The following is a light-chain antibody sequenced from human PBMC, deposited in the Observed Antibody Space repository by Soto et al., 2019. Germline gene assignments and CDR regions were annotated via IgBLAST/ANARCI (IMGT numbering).Light chain of an antibody. CDR3: QQRSNWPIT. CDR2: AAS. CDR1: QGISSH. J-gene: IGKJ5*01. Sequence: DIQFTQSPSSLSSSVLERFTITCRASQGISSHLAWYQQKPGKAPKLLIYAASTLQSGVPSRFSGSGSGTDFTLTISSLEPEDFAVYYCQQRSNWPITFGQGTRLEIK. V-gene: IGKV1-9*01.